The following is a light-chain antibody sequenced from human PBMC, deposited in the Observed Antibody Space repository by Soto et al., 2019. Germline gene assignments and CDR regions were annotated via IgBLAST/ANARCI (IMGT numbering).Light chain of an antibody. CDR3: AAWDDSLRGHWA. V-gene: IGLV2-8*01. CDR1: SSDVGGYNY. CDR2: EVS. J-gene: IGLJ3*02. Sequence: QSALTQPPSASGSPGQSVTISCTGTSSDVGGYNYVSWYQQHPGKAPKFMIYEVSKRPSGVPDRFSGSKSGNTASLTVSGLRSEDEADYYCAAWDDSLRGHWAFGGGTKVTVL.